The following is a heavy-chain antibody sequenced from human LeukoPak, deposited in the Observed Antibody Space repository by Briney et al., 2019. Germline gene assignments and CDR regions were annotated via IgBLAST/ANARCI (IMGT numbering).Heavy chain of an antibody. D-gene: IGHD3-10*01. Sequence: ASVKVSCKASGYTFTSYYFHWVRQAPGQGLEWMGIINPSGGDTSYAQKFQGRVTMTTDTSTSTVYMDLTSLTSEDTAVYYCARGHASITMVRGVDYWGQGTLVTVSS. CDR2: INPSGGDT. V-gene: IGHV1-46*01. J-gene: IGHJ4*02. CDR1: GYTFTSYY. CDR3: ARGHASITMVRGVDY.